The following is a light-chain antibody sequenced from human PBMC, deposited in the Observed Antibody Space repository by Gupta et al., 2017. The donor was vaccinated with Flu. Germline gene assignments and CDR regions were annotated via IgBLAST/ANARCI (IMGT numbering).Light chain of an antibody. Sequence: QSVLTQPPSASGAPGQTVTIPLTGSSSNIGARFEVHWYQRVPGTAPKLLIYGNSNRPSGVPDRFSGSASGTSASLAITGLRTEDEADYYCQSYDSSRGGFYVFGTGTKVTVL. CDR2: GNS. CDR1: SSNIGARFE. J-gene: IGLJ1*01. CDR3: QSYDSSRGGFYV. V-gene: IGLV1-40*01.